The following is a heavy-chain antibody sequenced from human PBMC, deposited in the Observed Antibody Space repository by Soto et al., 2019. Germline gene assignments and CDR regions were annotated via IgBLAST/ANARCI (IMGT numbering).Heavy chain of an antibody. CDR2: ISANGQGI. CDR3: AKDRDYPRDQFHY. J-gene: IGHJ4*02. Sequence: EVQLLESGGGLVQPGGSLRLSCATSGFTFSINALSWVRQAPGKGLEWVSAISANGQGIYYADSVRGRFSISRDNSRNKVFLHMDRLRAEDTAVYYCAKDRDYPRDQFHYWGQGTLVTVSS. D-gene: IGHD2-2*01. V-gene: IGHV3-23*01. CDR1: GFTFSINA.